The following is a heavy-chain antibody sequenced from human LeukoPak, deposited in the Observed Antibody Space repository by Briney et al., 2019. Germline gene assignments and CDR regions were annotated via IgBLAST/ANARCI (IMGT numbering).Heavy chain of an antibody. D-gene: IGHD3-22*01. CDR2: ISSSSSYI. CDR3: ARDSRYYDSSVHSLSLPRGMDV. Sequence: GGSLRLSCAASGFTFSSYSMNWVRQAPGKGLEWVSSISSSSSYIYYADSVKGRFTISRDNAKNSLYLQMNSLRAEDTAVYYCARDSRYYDSSVHSLSLPRGMDVWGQGTTVTVSS. J-gene: IGHJ6*02. CDR1: GFTFSSYS. V-gene: IGHV3-21*01.